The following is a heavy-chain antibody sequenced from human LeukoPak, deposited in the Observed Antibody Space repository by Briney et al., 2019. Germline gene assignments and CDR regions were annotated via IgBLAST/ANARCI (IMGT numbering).Heavy chain of an antibody. J-gene: IGHJ4*02. Sequence: GGSLRLSCAASGLTISSSGMTWVRQAPGKGLEWVSSLSDNGVNTYYADSVKGRFTISRDNSKNTLYLQMNSLRVEDTAVYYCTKDRYSSRWYAYFDYWGQGTLVTVSS. CDR1: GLTISSSG. D-gene: IGHD6-13*01. V-gene: IGHV3-23*01. CDR3: TKDRYSSRWYAYFDY. CDR2: LSDNGVNT.